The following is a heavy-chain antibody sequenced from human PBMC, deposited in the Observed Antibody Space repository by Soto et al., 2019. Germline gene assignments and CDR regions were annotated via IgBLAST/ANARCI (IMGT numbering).Heavy chain of an antibody. CDR2: ISGSGINT. CDR3: AKGGRVTMVMVLLGDRDAFDI. J-gene: IGHJ3*02. D-gene: IGHD3-10*01. Sequence: EVQLLESGGGLVQPGGSLRLSCAASGFTFTRYAMSWVRQAPGKGLEWVSAISGSGINTYYADSVKGRFTISRDNSKDTVDLQMNNLRAEDMAVYYCAKGGRVTMVMVLLGDRDAFDIWGQGTLVTVFS. V-gene: IGHV3-23*01. CDR1: GFTFTRYA.